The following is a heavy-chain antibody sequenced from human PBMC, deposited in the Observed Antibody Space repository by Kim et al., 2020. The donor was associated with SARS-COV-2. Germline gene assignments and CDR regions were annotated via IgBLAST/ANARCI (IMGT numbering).Heavy chain of an antibody. Sequence: DSVTAPLTISRDNSKNTLYLQMNSLSAEDTAVYYCARHPYSSSWYDAFDIWGQGTMVTVSS. J-gene: IGHJ3*02. CDR3: ARHPYSSSWYDAFDI. D-gene: IGHD6-13*01. V-gene: IGHV3-30*07.